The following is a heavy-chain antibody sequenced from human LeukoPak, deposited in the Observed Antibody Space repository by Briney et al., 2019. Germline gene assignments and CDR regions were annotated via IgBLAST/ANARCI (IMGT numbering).Heavy chain of an antibody. CDR2: IKQDGREK. J-gene: IGHJ4*02. CDR1: GFTFSNYW. V-gene: IGHV3-7*01. CDR3: ASFRITVAGRTGLDY. Sequence: GGSLRLSCAASGFTFSNYWMSWVRRAPGKGLEWVANIKQDGREKYYVDSVKGRFTISRDNAKNSLYLQMNSLRAEDTAVYYCASFRITVAGRTGLDYWGQGTLVTVSS. D-gene: IGHD6-19*01.